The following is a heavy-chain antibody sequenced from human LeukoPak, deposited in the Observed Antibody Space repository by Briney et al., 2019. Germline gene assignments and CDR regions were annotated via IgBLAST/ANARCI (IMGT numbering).Heavy chain of an antibody. D-gene: IGHD6-19*01. V-gene: IGHV4-34*01. Sequence: PSETLSLTCAVYGGSFSGYYWSWIRQPPGKGLEWIGEINHSGSTNYNPSLKSRVTIPVDTSKNQFSLKLSSVTAADTAVYYCARRRYSSGWYDYWGQGTLVTVSS. J-gene: IGHJ4*02. CDR2: INHSGST. CDR3: ARRRYSSGWYDY. CDR1: GGSFSGYY.